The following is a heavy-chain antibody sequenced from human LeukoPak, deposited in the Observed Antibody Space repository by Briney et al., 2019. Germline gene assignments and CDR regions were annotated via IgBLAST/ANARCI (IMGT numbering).Heavy chain of an antibody. CDR2: ISGSGGST. V-gene: IGHV3-23*01. CDR1: GFTFSSYA. CDR3: AKELVRGVTRNY. D-gene: IGHD3-10*01. J-gene: IGHJ4*02. Sequence: GGSLRLSCAASGFTFSSYAMSRVRQAPGKELEWVSAISGSGGSTYYADSVKGRFTISRDNSKNTLYLQMNSLRAEDTAVYYCAKELVRGVTRNYWGQGTLVTVSS.